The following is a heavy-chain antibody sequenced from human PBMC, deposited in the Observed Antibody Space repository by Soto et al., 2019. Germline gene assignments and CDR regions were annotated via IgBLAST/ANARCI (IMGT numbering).Heavy chain of an antibody. CDR2: IYYSGST. CDR3: ARLWPSIDWLGTKGGWAFDI. J-gene: IGHJ3*02. D-gene: IGHD6-19*01. V-gene: IGHV4-39*01. Sequence: SETLSLTCTVSGGSISSSSYYWGWIRQPPGKGLEWIGSIYYSGSTYYNPSLKSRVTISVDTSKNQFSLKLSSVTAADTAVYYCARLWPSIDWLGTKGGWAFDIWGQGTMVTVSS. CDR1: GGSISSSSYY.